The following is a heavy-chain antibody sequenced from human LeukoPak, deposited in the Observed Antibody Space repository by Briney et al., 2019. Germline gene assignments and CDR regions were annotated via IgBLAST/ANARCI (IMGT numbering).Heavy chain of an antibody. Sequence: MSSETLSLTCTVSGGSISSSSYYWGWIRQPPGKGLEWIGSIYYSGSTYYNPSLKSRVTISVDTSKNQFSLKLSSVTAADTAVYYCAREYRHAAGTRVFDYWGQGTLVTVSS. V-gene: IGHV4-39*07. J-gene: IGHJ4*02. CDR1: GGSISSSSYY. D-gene: IGHD6-13*01. CDR2: IYYSGST. CDR3: AREYRHAAGTRVFDY.